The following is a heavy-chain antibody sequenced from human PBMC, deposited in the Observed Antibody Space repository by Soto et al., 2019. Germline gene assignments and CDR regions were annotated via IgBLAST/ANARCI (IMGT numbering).Heavy chain of an antibody. CDR2: IYYSGST. CDR1: GGSISSSSYY. Sequence: SETLSLTCTVSGGSISSSSYYWGWIRQPPGKGLEWIGSIYYSGSTHYNPSLKSRVTISVDTSKNQFSLKLSSVTAADTAVYYCARHPPLGSGNLNRHTAYYYYYYMYVWGQGTTV. CDR3: ARHPPLGSGNLNRHTAYYYYYYMYV. D-gene: IGHD3-10*01. V-gene: IGHV4-39*01. J-gene: IGHJ6*03.